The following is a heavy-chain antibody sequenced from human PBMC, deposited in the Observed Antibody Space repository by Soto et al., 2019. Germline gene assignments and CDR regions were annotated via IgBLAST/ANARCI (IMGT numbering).Heavy chain of an antibody. CDR2: IYFTGNT. CDR1: GGSITSSSHF. CDR3: AGQTFTIAAASYGRSNWFDP. V-gene: IGHV4-39*01. D-gene: IGHD6-25*01. Sequence: PSEILSLTCTASGGSITSSSHFWGWVRQPPGKGLEWIGTIYFTGNTYYTPSLKSRLTMSIDTSKNEFSLRLNSVTAADTAVYYCAGQTFTIAAASYGRSNWFDPWGPGTLVTVYS. J-gene: IGHJ5*02.